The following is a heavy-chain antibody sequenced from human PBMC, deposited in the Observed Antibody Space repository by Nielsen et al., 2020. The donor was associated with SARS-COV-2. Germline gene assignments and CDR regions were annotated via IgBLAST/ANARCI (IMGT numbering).Heavy chain of an antibody. Sequence: GGSLRLSCAASGFTFRDYYMSWIRQAPGKGLEWISYIRSGSTYTNYADSVKGRFTVSRDNFKNMLFLQMNSLRAEDTGVYYCVRDNWGRMDVWGQGTTVTVSS. V-gene: IGHV3-11*06. CDR3: VRDNWGRMDV. CDR1: GFTFRDYY. J-gene: IGHJ6*02. D-gene: IGHD7-27*01. CDR2: IRSGSTYT.